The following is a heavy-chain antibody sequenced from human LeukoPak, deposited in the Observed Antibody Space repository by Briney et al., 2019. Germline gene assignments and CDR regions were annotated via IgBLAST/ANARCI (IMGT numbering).Heavy chain of an antibody. V-gene: IGHV3-7*03. Sequence: RGSLRLSCAASGLTFSRYWMSWVRLAPGKGLEWVANIKQDGSEKYYVDSVKGRFTISRDNAKNSLYLQMDSLRAGDTAVYYCARPSRSESFYWGQGTLVTVSS. D-gene: IGHD1-26*01. CDR1: GLTFSRYW. J-gene: IGHJ4*02. CDR3: ARPSRSESFY. CDR2: IKQDGSEK.